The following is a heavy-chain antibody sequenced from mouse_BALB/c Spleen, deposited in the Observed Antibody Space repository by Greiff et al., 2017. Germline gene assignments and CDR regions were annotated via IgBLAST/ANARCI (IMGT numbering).Heavy chain of an antibody. CDR2: IDPYYGCT. V-gene: IGHV1-39*01. CDR1: GYSFTGYN. Sequence: VQLQQSGPELEKPGASVKISCKASGYSFTGYNMNWVKQSNGKSLEWIGNIDPYYGCTSYNQKFKGKATLTVDKSSSTAYMQLKSLTSEDSAVYYCARTYYGYGYFDVWGAGTTVTVSS. CDR3: ARTYYGYGYFDV. D-gene: IGHD1-1*01. J-gene: IGHJ1*01.